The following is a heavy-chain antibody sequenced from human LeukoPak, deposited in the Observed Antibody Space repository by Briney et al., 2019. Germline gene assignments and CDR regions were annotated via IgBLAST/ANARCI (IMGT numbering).Heavy chain of an antibody. Sequence: SETLSLTCTVSGGSISSYYWSWIRQPPGKGLEWIGYIYYSGSTNYNPSLKSRVTISVDTSKNQFSLKLSSVTAADTAVYYCARLRPSIGAAGTFDYWGQGTLVTVSS. D-gene: IGHD6-13*01. V-gene: IGHV4-59*08. CDR1: GGSISSYY. J-gene: IGHJ4*02. CDR3: ARLRPSIGAAGTFDY. CDR2: IYYSGST.